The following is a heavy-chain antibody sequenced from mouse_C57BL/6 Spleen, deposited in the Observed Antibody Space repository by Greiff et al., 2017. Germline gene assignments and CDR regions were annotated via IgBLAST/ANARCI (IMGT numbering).Heavy chain of an antibody. J-gene: IGHJ4*01. CDR3: ARHALYDCGAMDY. D-gene: IGHD2-3*01. V-gene: IGHV5-6*01. Sequence: EVQGVESGGDLVKPGGSLKLSCAASGFTFSSYGMSWVRQTPDKRLEWVATISSGGSYTYYPDSVKGRFTISRDNAKNTLYLQMSSLKSEDTAMYYCARHALYDCGAMDYWGQGTSVTVSS. CDR1: GFTFSSYG. CDR2: ISSGGSYT.